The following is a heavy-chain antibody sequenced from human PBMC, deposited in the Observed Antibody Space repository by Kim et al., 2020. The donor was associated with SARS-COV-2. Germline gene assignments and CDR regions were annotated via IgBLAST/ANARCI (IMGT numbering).Heavy chain of an antibody. CDR1: GFTVSADH. V-gene: IGHV3-53*01. Sequence: GGSLRLSCAASGFTVSADHISWVRQAPGQGLEWVSLLFSDSRTFYADSVKGRFTISRDDSRNTVYLEMNSLRPEDTASYYCARHDWFDPWGHGTQVTVSS. CDR2: LFSDSRT. CDR3: ARHDWFDP. J-gene: IGHJ5*02.